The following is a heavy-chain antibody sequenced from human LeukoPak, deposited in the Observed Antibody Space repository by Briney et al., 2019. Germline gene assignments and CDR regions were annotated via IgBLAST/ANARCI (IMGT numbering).Heavy chain of an antibody. CDR1: GFTFSSYS. CDR2: ISFSSNSK. CDR3: ARARYGKLDY. J-gene: IGHJ4*02. V-gene: IGHV3-48*01. D-gene: IGHD4-17*01. Sequence: GGSLSLSCAASGFTFSSYSMNWVRQAPGKGLEWVSYISFSSNSKYYADSMKGRFTISRDNAKNSLFLQMNSLRAEDTAVYYCARARYGKLDYWGQGTLVTVSS.